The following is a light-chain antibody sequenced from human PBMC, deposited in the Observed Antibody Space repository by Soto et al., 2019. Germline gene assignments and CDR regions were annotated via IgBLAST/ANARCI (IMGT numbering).Light chain of an antibody. CDR3: QQYGSSPT. Sequence: ETLFSQSPPPLPFSPGGKATPSPGASQSVSSNYLAWYQQKRGLAPRLLIYDASSRATGIPDRFSGSGSGTDFTLTISRLEPEDFAVYYCQQYGSSPTFGQGTRLEIK. V-gene: IGKV3D-20*01. J-gene: IGKJ5*01. CDR2: DAS. CDR1: QSVSSNY.